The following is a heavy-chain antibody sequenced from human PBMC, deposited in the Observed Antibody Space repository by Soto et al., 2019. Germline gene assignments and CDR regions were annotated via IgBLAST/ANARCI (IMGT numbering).Heavy chain of an antibody. CDR3: ARGQSGYFDPY. Sequence: GASVKVSCKASGYTFTNNDINWVRQATGQGLEWMGWMNPNSGNTGYAQKFQGRVTMTRNTSISTAYMELSNLRSDDTAVYYCARGQSGYFDPYWGQGTLVTVS. V-gene: IGHV1-8*01. J-gene: IGHJ4*02. CDR1: GYTFTNND. CDR2: MNPNSGNT. D-gene: IGHD3-9*01.